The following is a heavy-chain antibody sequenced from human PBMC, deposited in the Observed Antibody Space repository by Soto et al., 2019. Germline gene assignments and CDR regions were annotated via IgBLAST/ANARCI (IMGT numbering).Heavy chain of an antibody. J-gene: IGHJ4*02. CDR2: ISYDGSNK. CDR1: GFTFSSYG. CDR3: AAEYSSSGYFDY. V-gene: IGHV3-30*03. D-gene: IGHD6-6*01. Sequence: QVQLVESGGGVVQPGRSLRLSCAASGFTFSSYGMHWVRQAPGKGLEWVAVISYDGSNKYYADSVKGRFTISRDNSKNTLYLKMNSLRAEDTAVYYCAAEYSSSGYFDYWGQGTLVTVSS.